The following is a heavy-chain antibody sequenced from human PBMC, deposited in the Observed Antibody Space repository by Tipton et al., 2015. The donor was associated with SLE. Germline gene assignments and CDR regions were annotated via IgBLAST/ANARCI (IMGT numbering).Heavy chain of an antibody. V-gene: IGHV4-34*01. CDR3: ARGEGYYGSGSYQGWFDP. CDR1: GGSFSEYY. J-gene: IGHJ5*02. Sequence: TLSLTCAIYGGSFSEYYWSWIRQPPGKGLEWIGEINHSGTTNYNPSLKSRVTISVDTSKNQFSLKLDSVTAADTAVYYCARGEGYYGSGSYQGWFDPWGQGTLVTVSS. CDR2: INHSGTT. D-gene: IGHD3-10*01.